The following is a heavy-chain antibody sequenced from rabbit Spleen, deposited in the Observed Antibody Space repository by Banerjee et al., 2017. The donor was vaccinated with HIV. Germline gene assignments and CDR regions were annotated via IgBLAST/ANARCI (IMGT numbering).Heavy chain of an antibody. D-gene: IGHD3-1*01. V-gene: IGHV1S40*01. CDR1: GIDFSSYYY. CDR2: MDTGSGST. CDR3: ARGLHADGAGCDQ. Sequence: QSLEESGGGLVKPGGTLTLTCKASGIDFSSYYYMFWVRQAPGKGLEWIASMDTGSGSTWYASWAKDRFTISKTSSTTVTLQMTSLTAADTATYFCARGLHADGAGCDQWGPGTLVTVS. J-gene: IGHJ2*01.